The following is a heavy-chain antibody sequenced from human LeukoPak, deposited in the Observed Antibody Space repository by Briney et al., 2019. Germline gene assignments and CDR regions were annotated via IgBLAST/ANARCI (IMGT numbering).Heavy chain of an antibody. Sequence: PGGSLRLSCAASEFTFSSYWMHWVRQAPGKGLVWVSRIKGDGSSTTYADSVKGRFTISRDNAKNTLYLQMNSLTAEDTAVYYCARGAYCGGDCPLPNSLYWGRGTPVTVSS. J-gene: IGHJ4*02. CDR3: ARGAYCGGDCPLPNSLY. CDR2: IKGDGSST. V-gene: IGHV3-74*01. D-gene: IGHD2-21*01. CDR1: EFTFSSYW.